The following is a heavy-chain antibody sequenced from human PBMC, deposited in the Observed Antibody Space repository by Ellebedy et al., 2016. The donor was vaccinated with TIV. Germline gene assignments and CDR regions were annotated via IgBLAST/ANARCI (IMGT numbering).Heavy chain of an antibody. CDR3: ARRSTDFAFDS. D-gene: IGHD3/OR15-3a*01. CDR2: ISANGGTT. Sequence: PGGSLRLSCAASGFAFETDWMTWVRQAPGKGLEWVSIISANGGTTYYADSVKGRFTISRDNSKNTLFLQMSSLRAEDTAVYFCARRSTDFAFDSWGQGTLVTVSS. V-gene: IGHV3-23*01. J-gene: IGHJ4*02. CDR1: GFAFETDW.